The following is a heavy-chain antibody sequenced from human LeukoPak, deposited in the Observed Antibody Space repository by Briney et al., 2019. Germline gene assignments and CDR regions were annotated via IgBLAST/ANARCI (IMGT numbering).Heavy chain of an antibody. V-gene: IGHV3-21*01. D-gene: IGHD1-26*01. CDR2: ISSSTTYI. CDR1: GFIFSNYA. CDR3: ARVPGEMGATRAYLDY. Sequence: GGSLRLSCAASGFIFSNYAMQWVRQAPGMGLEWVASISSSTTYIYYAGSVKGRFTISRDNAKNLVYLEMNSLRAEDTAVYYCARVPGEMGATRAYLDYWGQGTLVIVSS. J-gene: IGHJ4*02.